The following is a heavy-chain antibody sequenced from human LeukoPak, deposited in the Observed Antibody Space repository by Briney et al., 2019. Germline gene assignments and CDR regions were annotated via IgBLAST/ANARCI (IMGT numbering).Heavy chain of an antibody. V-gene: IGHV1-2*02. CDR3: ARDRADNWDRSGYYPDAFDM. CDR2: MNPNSGDT. CDR1: VYTFTNFY. Sequence: ASVKVSCKASVYTFTNFYIHWVRQAPGQGLEWMGWMNPNSGDTSYAQKFQGRVTMTWDTSISTAHMELRRLTSDDTAVFYCARDRADNWDRSGYYPDAFDMWGQGTMVTVS. D-gene: IGHD3-22*01. J-gene: IGHJ3*02.